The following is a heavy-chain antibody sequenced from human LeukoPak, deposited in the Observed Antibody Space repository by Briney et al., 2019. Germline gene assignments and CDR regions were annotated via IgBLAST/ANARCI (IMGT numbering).Heavy chain of an antibody. Sequence: GGSLRLSCAASGFTFSNYGMHWVRQAPGKGLEWVAVIWYDGSNEYYADSVKGRFTISRDNSKSTLYLQMNSLRAEDTAVYYCAKDHRGLLWFGQLLVNWGHGTLVTVSS. V-gene: IGHV3-33*06. CDR1: GFTFSNYG. CDR3: AKDHRGLLWFGQLLVN. J-gene: IGHJ4*03. D-gene: IGHD3-10*01. CDR2: IWYDGSNE.